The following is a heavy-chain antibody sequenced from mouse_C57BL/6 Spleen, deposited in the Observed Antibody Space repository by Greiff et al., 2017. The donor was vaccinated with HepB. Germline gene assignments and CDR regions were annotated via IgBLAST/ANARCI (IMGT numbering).Heavy chain of an antibody. CDR2: INPSTGGT. Sequence: EVKLVESGPELVKPGASVKISCKASGYSFTGYYMNWVKQSPEKSLEWIGEINPSTGGTTYNQKFKAKATLTVDKSSSTAYMQLKSLTSEDSAVYYCARGYYGYDRAMDYWGQGTSVTVSS. CDR1: GYSFTGYY. V-gene: IGHV1-42*01. D-gene: IGHD2-2*01. CDR3: ARGYYGYDRAMDY. J-gene: IGHJ4*01.